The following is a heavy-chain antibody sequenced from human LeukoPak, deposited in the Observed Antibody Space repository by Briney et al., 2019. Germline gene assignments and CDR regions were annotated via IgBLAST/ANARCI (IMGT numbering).Heavy chain of an antibody. D-gene: IGHD5-24*01. CDR2: ISDSGGTT. J-gene: IGHJ4*02. CDR1: GFTFSSYG. V-gene: IGHV3-23*01. Sequence: GGSLRLSCAASGFTFSSYGMSWVRQAPGKGLEWVSGISDSGGTTYYVDSVKGRFTISRDNSKNTLYLQMNSLTAEDTAVYYCAKDPREGWLQSPYWGQGTLVTVSS. CDR3: AKDPREGWLQSPY.